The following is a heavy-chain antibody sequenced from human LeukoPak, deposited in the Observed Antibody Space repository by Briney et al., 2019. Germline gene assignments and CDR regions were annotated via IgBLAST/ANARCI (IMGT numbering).Heavy chain of an antibody. Sequence: ASVKVSCKASGYTFTSYGISWVRQAPGQGLEWMGWISAYNGNTNYAQKLQGRVTMTTDTSTSTAYMELRSLRSDDTAVYYCARVVAVAGSLEYFFDYWGQGTLVTVSS. D-gene: IGHD6-19*01. CDR3: ARVVAVAGSLEYFFDY. CDR2: ISAYNGNT. V-gene: IGHV1-18*01. J-gene: IGHJ4*02. CDR1: GYTFTSYG.